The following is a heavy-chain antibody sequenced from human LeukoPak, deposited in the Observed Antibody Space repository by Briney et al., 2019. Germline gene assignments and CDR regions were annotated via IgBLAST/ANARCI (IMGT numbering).Heavy chain of an antibody. J-gene: IGHJ4*02. D-gene: IGHD3-22*01. CDR3: AKWIETSGYYFDY. CDR2: IIPILGIA. Sequence: ASVKVSCKASGGTFSSYAISWVRQAPGQGLEWMGRIIPILGIANYAQKFQGRVTITADKSTSTAYMELSSLRSDDTAVYYCAKWIETSGYYFDYWGQGTLVTVSS. V-gene: IGHV1-69*04. CDR1: GGTFSSYA.